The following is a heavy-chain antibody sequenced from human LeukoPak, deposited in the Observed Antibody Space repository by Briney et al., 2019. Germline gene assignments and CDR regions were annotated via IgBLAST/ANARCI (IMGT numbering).Heavy chain of an antibody. V-gene: IGHV3-7*03. CDR2: IKQDGSEK. Sequence: GGSLRLSCAASGLTFSSYWMSWVRQAPGKGLEWVANIKQDGSEKYYVDSVEGRFTISRDNAKNSLYLQMNSLRAEDTAVYYCARERGGASNYWGQGTLVTVSS. J-gene: IGHJ4*02. CDR3: ARERGGASNY. CDR1: GLTFSSYW. D-gene: IGHD1-26*01.